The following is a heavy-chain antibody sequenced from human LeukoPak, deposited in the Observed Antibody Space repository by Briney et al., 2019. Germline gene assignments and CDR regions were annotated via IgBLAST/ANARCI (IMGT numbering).Heavy chain of an antibody. CDR1: GDSISSYY. D-gene: IGHD1-26*01. CDR3: ARVAQYLVGASSTAFFEY. J-gene: IGHJ4*02. V-gene: IGHV4-59*12. Sequence: PSETLSLTCTVSGDSISSYYWSWIRQPPGKGLEWIGYIYYSGSTNYNPSLKSRVTISVDTSKNQFSLKLSSVTAADTAIYYCARVAQYLVGASSTAFFEYWGQGTLVTVSS. CDR2: IYYSGST.